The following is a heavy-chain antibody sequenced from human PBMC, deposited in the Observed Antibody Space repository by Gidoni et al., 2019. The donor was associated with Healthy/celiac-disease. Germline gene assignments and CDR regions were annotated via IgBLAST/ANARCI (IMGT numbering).Heavy chain of an antibody. CDR1: AGTFSSYS. D-gene: IGHD3-22*01. CDR3: ARDFGYSSLYYYYYGMDV. V-gene: IGHV1-69*01. CDR2: IIPIFCTA. Sequence: QVQLVQSGAEVKKPGSSVKVSCKASAGTFSSYSISWVRQAPGKGLEWMGGIIPIFCTANCAQKFQGRVTITADESTSTAYMELSSLRSEDTAVYYCARDFGYSSLYYYYYGMDVWGQGTTVTVSS. J-gene: IGHJ6*02.